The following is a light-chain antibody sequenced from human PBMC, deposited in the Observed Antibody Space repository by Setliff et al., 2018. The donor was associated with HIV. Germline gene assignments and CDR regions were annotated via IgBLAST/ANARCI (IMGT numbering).Light chain of an antibody. CDR3: CSYAGSSTYV. CDR1: SSDVGSYNL. CDR2: EVS. Sequence: QSVLTQPASVSGSPGQSITISCTGTSSDVGSYNLVSWYQQHPGKAPKLMIYEVSKRPSGVSNRFSGSKSGNTASLTISGLQAEDETDYYCCSYAGSSTYVFVTGTKV. V-gene: IGLV2-23*02. J-gene: IGLJ1*01.